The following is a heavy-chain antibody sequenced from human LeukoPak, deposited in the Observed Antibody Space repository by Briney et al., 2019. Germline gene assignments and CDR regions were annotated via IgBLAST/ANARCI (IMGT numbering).Heavy chain of an antibody. CDR2: INHSGST. CDR1: GGSFSGYY. Sequence: SETLSLTCAVYGGSFSGYYWSWIRQPPGKGLEWIGEINHSGSTNYNPSLKSRVTISVDTSKNQFSLKLSSVTAADTAVYYCARGPTTSPTDVWGKGTTVTVSS. J-gene: IGHJ6*04. CDR3: ARGPTTSPTDV. V-gene: IGHV4-34*01. D-gene: IGHD1-26*01.